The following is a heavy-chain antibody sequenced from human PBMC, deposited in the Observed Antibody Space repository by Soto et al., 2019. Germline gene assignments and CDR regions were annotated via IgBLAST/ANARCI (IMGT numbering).Heavy chain of an antibody. CDR1: GYTFISYY. V-gene: IGHV1-18*04. J-gene: IGHJ4*02. CDR3: ARDLLRGSGPLDY. Sequence: ASVKVSCKASGYTFISYYMHWVRQAPGQGLEWMGWISAYNGNTNYAQKLQGRVTMTTDTSTSTAYMELRSLRSDDTAVYYCARDLLRGSGPLDYWGQGTLVTVSS. CDR2: ISAYNGNT. D-gene: IGHD6-19*01.